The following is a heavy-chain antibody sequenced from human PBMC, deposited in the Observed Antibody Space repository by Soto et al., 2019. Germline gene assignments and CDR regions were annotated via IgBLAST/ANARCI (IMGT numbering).Heavy chain of an antibody. CDR3: ARVTPGNNLYYFSGLAV. Sequence: QVHLLESGGGVVQPGKSLRLSCVASGFSFDTYAIHWVRQAPGKGLQWVALISYEGSNTYYADSVSGRFTISRDNAKNPLYLQMSTLRSEDSGVYYCARVTPGNNLYYFSGLAVWGQVTSVTVSS. CDR1: GFSFDTYA. J-gene: IGHJ6*02. V-gene: IGHV3-30*15. CDR2: ISYEGSNT. D-gene: IGHD1-1*01.